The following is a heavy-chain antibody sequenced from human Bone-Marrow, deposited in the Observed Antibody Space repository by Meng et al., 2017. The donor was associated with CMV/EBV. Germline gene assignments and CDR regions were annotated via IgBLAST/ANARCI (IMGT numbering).Heavy chain of an antibody. CDR2: INSDGTVT. CDR1: GFTFSNFW. CDR3: VGVYSGSWYIDY. J-gene: IGHJ4*02. V-gene: IGHV3-74*01. Sequence: GGSLRLSCAASGFTFSNFWMHWVRQTPGKGLVWVSRINSDGTVTDDADSVKGRLTISRDNAKNTLYLDMNSLRADDTAVYYCVGVYSGSWYIDYWGQGTLVTVSS. D-gene: IGHD6-13*01.